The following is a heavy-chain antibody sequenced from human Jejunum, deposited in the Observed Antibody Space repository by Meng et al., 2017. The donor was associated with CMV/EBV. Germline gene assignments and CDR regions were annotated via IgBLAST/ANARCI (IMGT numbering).Heavy chain of an antibody. CDR1: GYTFNNYY. CDR3: ARGDGGNGSDY. CDR2: INPSGGST. Sequence: QGQVVQSGAEVKKPGASVKVSCKASGYTFNNYYMHWVRQAPGQGLEWMGVINPSGGSTNYAQKFQGRLTMTRDTSTSTVYMELSSLRSEDTAVYYCARGDGGNGSDYWGQGTLVTVSS. V-gene: IGHV1-46*02. D-gene: IGHD4-23*01. J-gene: IGHJ4*02.